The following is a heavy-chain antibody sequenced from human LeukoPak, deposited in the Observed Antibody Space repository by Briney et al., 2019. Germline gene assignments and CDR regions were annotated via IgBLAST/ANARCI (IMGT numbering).Heavy chain of an antibody. D-gene: IGHD5-18*01. CDR3: AREGWIQYAFDI. Sequence: SETPSLTCAVYGGSFSGYYWSWIRQPPGKGLEWIGEINHSGSTNYNPSLKSRVTISVDTSKNQFSLKLSSVTAADTAVYYCAREGWIQYAFDIWGQGTMVTVSS. V-gene: IGHV4-34*01. CDR2: INHSGST. CDR1: GGSFSGYY. J-gene: IGHJ3*02.